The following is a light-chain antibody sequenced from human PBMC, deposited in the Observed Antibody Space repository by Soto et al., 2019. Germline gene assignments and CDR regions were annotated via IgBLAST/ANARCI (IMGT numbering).Light chain of an antibody. J-gene: IGLJ2*01. V-gene: IGLV1-51*01. CDR2: DSN. CDR3: GTWDSSLSAGV. CDR1: SSNIGNNY. Sequence: QSVLTQPPSVSAAPGQKVTISCSGSSSNIGNNYVSWYQQLPGTAPKLLIYDSNKRPSGIPDRFSGSKSGTSATLRITGLQTGDEDDYYCGTWDSSLSAGVFGGGTQLTVL.